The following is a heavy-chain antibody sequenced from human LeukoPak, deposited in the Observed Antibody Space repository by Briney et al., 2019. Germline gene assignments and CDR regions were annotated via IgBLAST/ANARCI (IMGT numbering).Heavy chain of an antibody. V-gene: IGHV4-39*07. D-gene: IGHD6-13*01. CDR1: GVSINSSSYY. CDR2: IHYSGST. Sequence: SETLSLTCTVSGVSINSSSYYWGWIRQPPGEGLEWIGGIHYSGSTYYNPSLKSRVTISVDTSKNQFSLKLSSVTAADTAVYYCARGYSSSWPRDFDYWGQGTLVTVSS. J-gene: IGHJ4*02. CDR3: ARGYSSSWPRDFDY.